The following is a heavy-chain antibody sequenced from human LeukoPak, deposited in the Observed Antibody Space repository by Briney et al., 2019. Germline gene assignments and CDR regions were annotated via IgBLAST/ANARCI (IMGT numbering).Heavy chain of an antibody. CDR2: IYPGDSDT. Sequence: GDPLKISCKGSGYRFTSYWIGWVRQMPGTGLGWMGIIYPGDSDTRYSPSFQGQVTISADTSISTAYLQWRSLKASDTAIYSCARLPMQWLPYYFDYWGQGTLVTVSS. CDR1: GYRFTSYW. D-gene: IGHD5-12*01. J-gene: IGHJ4*02. V-gene: IGHV5-51*01. CDR3: ARLPMQWLPYYFDY.